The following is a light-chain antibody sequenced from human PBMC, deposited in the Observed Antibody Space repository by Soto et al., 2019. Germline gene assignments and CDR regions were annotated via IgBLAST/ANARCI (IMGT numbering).Light chain of an antibody. CDR3: QQYNNYQWT. V-gene: IGKV1-5*03. CDR2: KAS. CDR1: QNIITW. J-gene: IGKJ1*01. Sequence: DIQMTQSPSTLSASVGDRVTITCRASQNIITWLAWYQQKPGKAPKLLIYKASSLESGVPSRFSGSGSGTEFTLTISSLQPDDFATYYCQQYNNYQWTFGQGTKVEIK.